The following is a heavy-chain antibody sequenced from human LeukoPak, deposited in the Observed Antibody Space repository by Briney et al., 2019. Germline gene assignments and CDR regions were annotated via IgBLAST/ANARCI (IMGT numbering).Heavy chain of an antibody. Sequence: GGSLRLSCAASGFTFSSYNMNWVRQAPGKGLEWVSSIGISSTDIFYADSVKGRFTISRDNAKNSLYLQMNSLRAEDTAVYYCARSGGPYYYYGMDVWGQGTTVTVSS. V-gene: IGHV3-21*04. D-gene: IGHD2-15*01. CDR3: ARSGGPYYYYGMDV. CDR1: GFTFSSYN. J-gene: IGHJ6*02. CDR2: IGISSTDI.